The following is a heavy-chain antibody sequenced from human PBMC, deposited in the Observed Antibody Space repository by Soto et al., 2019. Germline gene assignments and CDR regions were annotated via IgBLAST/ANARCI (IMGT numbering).Heavy chain of an antibody. CDR3: AKDAGAAAAPYNWFDP. J-gene: IGHJ5*02. CDR2: ISYDGSNK. D-gene: IGHD6-13*01. CDR1: GFTFSSYG. V-gene: IGHV3-30*18. Sequence: LRLSCAASGFTFSSYGMHWVRQAPGKGLEWVAVISYDGSNKYYADSVKGRFTISRDNSKNTLYLQMNSLRAEDTAVYYCAKDAGAAAAPYNWFDPWRQGTLVTVSS.